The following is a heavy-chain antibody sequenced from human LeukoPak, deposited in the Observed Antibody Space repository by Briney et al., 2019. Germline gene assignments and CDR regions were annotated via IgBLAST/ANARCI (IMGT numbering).Heavy chain of an antibody. CDR1: GFTFSSYA. CDR2: ISGSGGST. CDR3: AKGGNYGSGNYYFDY. V-gene: IGHV3-23*01. J-gene: IGHJ4*02. Sequence: TGGSLRLSCAASGFTFSSYAMSWVRQAPGKGLEWVSAISGSGGSTYYADSVKGRFTISRDNSKNTLYLQMNSLRAEDTAVYYCAKGGNYGSGNYYFDYWGPGTLVTVSS. D-gene: IGHD3-10*01.